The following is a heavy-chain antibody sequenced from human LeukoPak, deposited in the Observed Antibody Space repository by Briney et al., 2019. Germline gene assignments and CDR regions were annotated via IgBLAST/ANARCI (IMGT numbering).Heavy chain of an antibody. J-gene: IGHJ4*02. CDR2: ISRSGSTI. V-gene: IGHV3-48*03. Sequence: HPGGSLRLSCAASGFTFSSYEMNWVRQATGKGLEWVSYISRSGSTIYYADSVKGRFTISRDNAKNSLYLQMSSLRAEDTAVYYCGSGYDIDYWGQGILVTVSP. CDR3: GSGYDIDY. CDR1: GFTFSSYE. D-gene: IGHD2-2*01.